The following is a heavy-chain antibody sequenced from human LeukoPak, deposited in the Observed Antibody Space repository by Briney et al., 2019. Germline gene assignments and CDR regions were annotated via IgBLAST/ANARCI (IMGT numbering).Heavy chain of an antibody. D-gene: IGHD3-22*01. CDR1: GGSIGSYY. Sequence: SETLSLTCIVSGGSIGSYYWSWIRQPPGKGLEWIGHIYYSGSTDYNPSLRSRVTISVDTSKNQFSLRLSSVTAADTAVYYCARDRSEGSGYYGYYFDYWGQGTLVSVSS. CDR3: ARDRSEGSGYYGYYFDY. V-gene: IGHV4-59*01. CDR2: IYYSGST. J-gene: IGHJ4*02.